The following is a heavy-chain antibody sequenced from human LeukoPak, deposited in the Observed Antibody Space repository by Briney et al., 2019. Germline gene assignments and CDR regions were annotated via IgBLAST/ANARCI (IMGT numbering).Heavy chain of an antibody. V-gene: IGHV3-23*01. Sequence: GGSLRLSCAASGFSFGSYTMGWTRQAPGQGLEWVSAISGSGSHANYAESVKGRFTISRDNSKNTLYLQMHSLIAADTAVYYCGSGPVGTTVPWGQGTLVTVSS. CDR1: GFSFGSYT. CDR3: GSGPVGTTVP. D-gene: IGHD1-1*01. CDR2: ISGSGSHA. J-gene: IGHJ5*02.